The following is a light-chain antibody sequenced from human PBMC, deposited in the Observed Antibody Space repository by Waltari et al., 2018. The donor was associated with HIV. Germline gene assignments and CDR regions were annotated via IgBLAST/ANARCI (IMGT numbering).Light chain of an antibody. CDR2: GAD. J-gene: IGLJ3*02. Sequence: QSVLTQPPSVSGAPGQRVTISCTGSSSNIGARYDVQWYQQLPGAAPRRLIFGADILPSGVSDRVSGSKSGRSASLAISGLQSDDEADYFCQSYDTDLKSGVFGGGTKVTVL. CDR1: SSNIGARYD. V-gene: IGLV1-40*01. CDR3: QSYDTDLKSGV.